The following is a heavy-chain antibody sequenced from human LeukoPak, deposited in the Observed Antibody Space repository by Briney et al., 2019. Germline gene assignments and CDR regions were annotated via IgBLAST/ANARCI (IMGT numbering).Heavy chain of an antibody. D-gene: IGHD4-17*01. CDR2: IYYSGST. CDR3: ARAEDDYGDYGDAFDI. CDR1: GGSIGSSSYY. V-gene: IGHV4-39*07. Sequence: SETLSLTCTVSGGSIGSSSYYWGWIRQPPGKGLEWIGSIYYSGSTYYNPSLKSRVTISVDTSKNQFSLKLSSVTAADTAVYYCARAEDDYGDYGDAFDIWGQGTMVTVSS. J-gene: IGHJ3*02.